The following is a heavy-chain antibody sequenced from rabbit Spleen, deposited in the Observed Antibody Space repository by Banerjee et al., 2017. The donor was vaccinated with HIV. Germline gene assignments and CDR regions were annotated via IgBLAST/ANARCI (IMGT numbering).Heavy chain of an antibody. V-gene: IGHV1S45*01. CDR1: GFSFSNKAV. Sequence: QEQLVESGGGLVQPEGSLTLTCTASGFSFSNKAVMCWVRQAPGKGLEWIACINIVTGKSVYASWAKGRFFMSRTSSTTVTLQMTSLTAADTATYFCARDLVGVIGWNFYLWGQGTLVTVS. CDR2: INIVTGKS. CDR3: ARDLVGVIGWNFYL. D-gene: IGHD1-1*01. J-gene: IGHJ4*01.